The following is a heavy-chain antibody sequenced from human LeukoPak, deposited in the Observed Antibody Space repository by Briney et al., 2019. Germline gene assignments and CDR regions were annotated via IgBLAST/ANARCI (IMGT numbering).Heavy chain of an antibody. V-gene: IGHV1-2*02. Sequence: ASVKVSCKASGYTFSNYYMHWVRQAPGQGLEWMGWINPSSGGTSFAQKFQGRVTMTRDTSISTAYMELHGLRSDDTAVYYCARHVSSSNEDYWGQGTLVTVSS. CDR3: ARHVSSSNEDY. CDR1: GYTFSNYY. D-gene: IGHD2-8*01. CDR2: INPSSGGT. J-gene: IGHJ4*02.